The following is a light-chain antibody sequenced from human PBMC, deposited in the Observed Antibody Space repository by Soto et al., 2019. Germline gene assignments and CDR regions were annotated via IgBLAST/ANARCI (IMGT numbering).Light chain of an antibody. CDR2: GAS. CDR3: QQSYSSWAT. Sequence: GDRVTITCRASQGIGSHLAWYQQKPGKVPKLLIYGASTLNTGVPSRFSGSGSGTDFTLTISSLQPEDSASYCCQQSYSSWATFGGGTKVDIK. V-gene: IGKV1-9*01. J-gene: IGKJ4*01. CDR1: QGIGSH.